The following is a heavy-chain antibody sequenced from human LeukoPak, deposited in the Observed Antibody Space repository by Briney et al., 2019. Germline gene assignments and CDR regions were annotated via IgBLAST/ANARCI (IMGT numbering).Heavy chain of an antibody. J-gene: IGHJ4*02. V-gene: IGHV3-66*02. CDR3: AREDCSGGSCSNDY. CDR1: GFTVSSNY. D-gene: IGHD2-15*01. Sequence: PGGSLRLSCAASGFTVSSNYVSWVRQAPGKGLEWVSVIYSGGSTYYADSVKGRFTISRDNSKNTLYLQMNSLRAEDTAVYYCAREDCSGGSCSNDYWGQGTLVTVSS. CDR2: IYSGGST.